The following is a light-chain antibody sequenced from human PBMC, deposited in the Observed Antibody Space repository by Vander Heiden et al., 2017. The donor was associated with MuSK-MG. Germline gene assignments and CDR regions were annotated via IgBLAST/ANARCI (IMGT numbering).Light chain of an antibody. CDR3: QQYDNWPPLT. J-gene: IGKJ4*01. CDR2: GAS. V-gene: IGKV3-15*01. CDR1: QSVSSN. Sequence: EIVMTQSPATLSVSPGERATLSCRASQSVSSNLAWYQQKPGQAPRLLIYGASTRATGIPARFSGSGYGTEFTLTISSLQSEDFAVYYCQQYDNWPPLTFGGGTKVVIK.